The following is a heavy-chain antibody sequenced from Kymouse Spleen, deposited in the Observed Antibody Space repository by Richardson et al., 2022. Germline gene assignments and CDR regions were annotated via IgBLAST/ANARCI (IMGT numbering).Heavy chain of an antibody. CDR3: ARDSSSWYGDYYYYGMDV. D-gene: IGHD6-13*01. CDR2: ISSSSSYI. Sequence: EVQLVESGGGLVKPGGSLRLSCAASGFTFSSYSMNWVRQAPGKGLEWVSSISSSSSYIYYADSVKGRFTISRDNAKNSLYLQMNSLRAEDTAVYYCARDSSSWYGDYYYYGMDVWGQGTTVTVSS. J-gene: IGHJ6*02. V-gene: IGHV3-21*03. CDR1: GFTFSSYS.